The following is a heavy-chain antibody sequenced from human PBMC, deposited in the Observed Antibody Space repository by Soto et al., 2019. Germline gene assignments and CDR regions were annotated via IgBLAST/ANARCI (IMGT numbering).Heavy chain of an antibody. V-gene: IGHV4-30-4*01. J-gene: IGHJ6*01. CDR1: GGSISIGDYS. D-gene: IGHD1-1*01. CDR3: ARVIQELWYGMDV. Sequence: PSETLSVTCTFSGGSISIGDYSWSWIRQPPGKGLEWIGYIYYSGSTYYNPSLKSRVTISVDTSKNQFSLKLSSVTAADTAVYYCARVIQELWYGMDVWGQGTTVTVSS. CDR2: IYYSGST.